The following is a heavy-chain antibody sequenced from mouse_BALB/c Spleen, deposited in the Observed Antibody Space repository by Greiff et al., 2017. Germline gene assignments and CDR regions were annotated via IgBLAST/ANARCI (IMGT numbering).Heavy chain of an antibody. V-gene: IGHV1-4*01. CDR3: ARADGYPAWFAY. CDR2: INPSSGYT. J-gene: IGHJ3*01. CDR1: GYTFTSYT. D-gene: IGHD2-3*01. Sequence: QVQLKESGAELARPGASVKMSCKASGYTFTSYTMHWVKQRPGQGLEWIGYINPSSGYTNYNQKFKDKATLTADKSSSTAYMQLSSLTSEDSAVYYCARADGYPAWFAYWGQGTLVTVSA.